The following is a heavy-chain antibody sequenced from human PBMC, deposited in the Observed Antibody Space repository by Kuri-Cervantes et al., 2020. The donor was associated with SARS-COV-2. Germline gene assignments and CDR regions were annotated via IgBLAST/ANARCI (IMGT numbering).Heavy chain of an antibody. CDR3: ARGQENSGSFRSMGIGAFDI. J-gene: IGHJ3*02. CDR2: ISSSSSTI. D-gene: IGHD1-26*01. Sequence: GESLKISCAASGFTFSSYSMNWVRQAPGKGLEWVSSISSSSSTIYYADSVKGRFTISRDNSKNTLYLQMNSLRAEDTAVYYCARGQENSGSFRSMGIGAFDIWGQGTMVTVSS. V-gene: IGHV3-48*01. CDR1: GFTFSSYS.